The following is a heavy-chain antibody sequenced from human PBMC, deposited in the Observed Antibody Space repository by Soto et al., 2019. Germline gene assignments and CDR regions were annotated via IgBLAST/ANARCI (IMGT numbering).Heavy chain of an antibody. CDR2: ISYDGSNK. V-gene: IGHV3-30-3*01. D-gene: IGHD3-3*01. CDR3: ARDSGNDFWSGYYTLYYYYGMDV. Sequence: GGSLRLSCAASGFTFSSYAMHWVRQAPGKGLEWVAVISYDGSNKYYADSVKGRFTISRDNSKNTLYLQMNSLRAEDTAVYYCARDSGNDFWSGYYTLYYYYGMDVWGQGTTVTVSS. CDR1: GFTFSSYA. J-gene: IGHJ6*02.